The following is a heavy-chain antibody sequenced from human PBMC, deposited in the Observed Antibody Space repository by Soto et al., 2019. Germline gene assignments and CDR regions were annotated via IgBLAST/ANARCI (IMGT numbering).Heavy chain of an antibody. J-gene: IGHJ5*02. CDR2: ISAYNGNT. D-gene: IGHD6-6*01. CDR3: ARAKKKGIAARPGWFDP. Sequence: VSCKASGYTFTSYGISWVRQAPGQGLEWMGWISAYNGNTNYAQKLQGRVTMTTDTSTSTAYMELRSLRSDDTAVYYCARAKKKGIAARPGWFDPWGQGTLVTVSS. CDR1: GYTFTSYG. V-gene: IGHV1-18*04.